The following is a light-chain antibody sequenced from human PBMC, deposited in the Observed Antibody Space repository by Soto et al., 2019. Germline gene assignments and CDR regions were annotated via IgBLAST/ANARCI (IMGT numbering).Light chain of an antibody. CDR3: MQATRWPWT. CDR2: KVS. CDR1: QSLVHSDGNTY. V-gene: IGKV2-30*02. Sequence: DVVMTQSPLSLPVTLGQPASISCRSSQSLVHSDGNTYLSWFQQRPGQSPRRLLYKVSNRDSGVPDRFSGSGSGTDFTRKISRVEAEDVGVYYCMQATRWPWTFGQGTKVEIE. J-gene: IGKJ1*01.